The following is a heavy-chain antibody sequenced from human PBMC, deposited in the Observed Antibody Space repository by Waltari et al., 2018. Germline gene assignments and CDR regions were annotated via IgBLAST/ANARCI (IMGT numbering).Heavy chain of an antibody. CDR2: ISYDGSNK. Sequence: QVQLVESGGGVVQPGRSLRLSCAASGFTFSSYGMHWVRQAPGKGLEWVAVISYDGSNKYYADSVKGRFTISRDNSKNTLYLQMNSLRAEDTAVYYCAKVLSSSSVGDFDYWGQGTLVTVSS. D-gene: IGHD6-6*01. CDR1: GFTFSSYG. CDR3: AKVLSSSSVGDFDY. J-gene: IGHJ4*02. V-gene: IGHV3-30*18.